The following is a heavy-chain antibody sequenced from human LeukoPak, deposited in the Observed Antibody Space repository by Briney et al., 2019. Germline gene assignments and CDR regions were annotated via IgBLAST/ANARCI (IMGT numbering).Heavy chain of an antibody. J-gene: IGHJ4*02. CDR2: INPSGSSS. D-gene: IGHD1-14*01. CDR3: APGTQPHRPYQLDY. CDR1: GYESTGYTFPKYG. V-gene: IGHV1-46*01. Sequence: ASVKVSCKVSGYESTGYTFPKYGINWIRQAPGQGLEYMGFINPSGSSSNFAHQFQDRLTMTRDTSTTTVYMELSGLTYEDSAVYYCAPGTQPHRPYQLDYWGQGTLVTVSS.